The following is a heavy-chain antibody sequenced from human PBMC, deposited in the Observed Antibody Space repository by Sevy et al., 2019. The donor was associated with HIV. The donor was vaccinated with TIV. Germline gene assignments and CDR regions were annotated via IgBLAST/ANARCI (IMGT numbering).Heavy chain of an antibody. CDR3: ARLNYGDYSNYFDP. V-gene: IGHV4-39*01. D-gene: IGHD4-17*01. CDR1: GGSISSNSYY. J-gene: IGHJ5*02. CDR2: IYYSGTS. Sequence: SETLSLTCTVSGGSISSNSYYWVWIRQPPGKGLEWIGSIYYSGTSYYNPSLKSRVTISIDTSKTQFSLKLGSVTAADTAIVYCARLNYGDYSNYFDPWGQGSLVTVSS.